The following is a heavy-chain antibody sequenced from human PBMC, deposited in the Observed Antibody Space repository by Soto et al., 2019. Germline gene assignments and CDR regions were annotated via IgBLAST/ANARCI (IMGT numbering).Heavy chain of an antibody. CDR1: GGTFSSYA. CDR3: ARYMAYYDFRGGMDV. D-gene: IGHD3-3*01. Sequence: QVQLVQSGAEVKKPGSSVKVSCKASGGTFSSYAISWVRQAPGQGLEWMGGIIPIFGTANYAQKFQGRVTITADESXXTAYMEQSSLRSEDTAVYYCARYMAYYDFRGGMDVWGQGTTVTVSS. J-gene: IGHJ6*02. CDR2: IIPIFGTA. V-gene: IGHV1-69*12.